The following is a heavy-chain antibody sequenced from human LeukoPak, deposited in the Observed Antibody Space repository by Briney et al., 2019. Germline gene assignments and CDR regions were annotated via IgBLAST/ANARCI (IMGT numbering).Heavy chain of an antibody. D-gene: IGHD1-26*01. J-gene: IGHJ4*02. CDR1: GYPFSGHY. CDR2: IKPNSGDT. V-gene: IGHV1-2*02. Sequence: GVPVKVSCKPSGYPFSGHYINWVRHAPGQRLKGRGWIKPNSGDTNYAQKFPRRLTMTRDTTISTVYMELSRLTSDDTAVYYCARGDEWELAIDFWGQGTLITVSS. CDR3: ARGDEWELAIDF.